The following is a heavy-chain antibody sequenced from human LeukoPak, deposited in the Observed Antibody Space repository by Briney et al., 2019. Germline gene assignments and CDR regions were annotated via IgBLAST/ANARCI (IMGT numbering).Heavy chain of an antibody. CDR1: GFTFSDYY. CDR3: AKGGIAVAGNDAFHI. V-gene: IGHV3-23*01. D-gene: IGHD6-19*01. J-gene: IGHJ3*02. CDR2: ISDVGGGT. Sequence: PGGSLRLSCAASGFTFSDYYMSWIRQAPGKGLEWVSSISDVGGGTYYADSVKGRFTISRDNSKNTLYLQVNSLRAEDTAIYYCAKGGIAVAGNDAFHIWGQGTIVPVSS.